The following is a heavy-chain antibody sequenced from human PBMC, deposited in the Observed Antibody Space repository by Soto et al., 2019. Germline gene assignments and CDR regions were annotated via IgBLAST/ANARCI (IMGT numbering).Heavy chain of an antibody. CDR3: AITGIAAAGTWDYFDY. V-gene: IGHV3-7*01. Sequence: GGSLRLSCAASGFTFSSYWMSWVRQAPGKGLEWVANIKQDGSEKYYVDSVKGRFTISRDNAKNSLYLQMNSLRAEDTAVYYCAITGIAAAGTWDYFDYWGQGTLVTVSS. D-gene: IGHD6-13*01. J-gene: IGHJ4*02. CDR2: IKQDGSEK. CDR1: GFTFSSYW.